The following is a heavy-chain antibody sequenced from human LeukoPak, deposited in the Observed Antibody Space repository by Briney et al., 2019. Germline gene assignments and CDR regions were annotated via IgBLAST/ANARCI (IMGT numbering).Heavy chain of an antibody. V-gene: IGHV4-59*01. CDR3: ARGKGPYSSGWGYYFDY. D-gene: IGHD6-19*01. CDR1: SGSISSYY. CDR2: IYYSGST. J-gene: IGHJ4*02. Sequence: SETLSLTCTVSSGSISSYYWSWIRQPPGKGLEWIGYIYYSGSTNYNPSLKSRVTISVDTSKNQFSLKLSSVTAADTAVYYCARGKGPYSSGWGYYFDYWGQGTLVTVSS.